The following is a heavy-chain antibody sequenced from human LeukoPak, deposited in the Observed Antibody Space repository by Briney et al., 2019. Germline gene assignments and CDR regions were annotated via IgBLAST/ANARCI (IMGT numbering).Heavy chain of an antibody. J-gene: IGHJ4*02. CDR2: ISVSGNT. CDR1: GFTLSSYA. CDR3: AKFYDILAGYLLDY. Sequence: GGSLRLSCAASGFTLSSYAMSWVRQGPGKGLEWVSAISVSGNTYHADSVKGRFTISRDSSKNTLYLQMNSLRAGDAAVYYRAKFYDILAGYLLDYWGQGTLVTVSS. D-gene: IGHD3-9*01. V-gene: IGHV3-23*01.